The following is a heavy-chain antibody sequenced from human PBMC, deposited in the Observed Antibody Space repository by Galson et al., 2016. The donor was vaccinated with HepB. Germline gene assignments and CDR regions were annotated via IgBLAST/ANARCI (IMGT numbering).Heavy chain of an antibody. CDR3: TKPTPIVAAAQAGFDF. CDR1: GFIFSTYA. CDR2: ISYHGRTK. J-gene: IGHJ4*02. V-gene: IGHV3-30*18. Sequence: SLRLSCAASGFIFSTYAMSWVRQAPGKGLEWVAVISYHGRTKNSADSVKGRFTISRDNSKNTLFLQMNNLRPEDTAVYYCTKPTPIVAAAQAGFDFWGQGTLVTVSS. D-gene: IGHD2-2*01.